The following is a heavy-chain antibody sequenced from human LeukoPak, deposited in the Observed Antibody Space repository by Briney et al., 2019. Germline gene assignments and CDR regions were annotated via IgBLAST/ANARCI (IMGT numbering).Heavy chain of an antibody. Sequence: PSETLSLTCAVYGGSFSGYQWGWLRQPPGKGLEWIGEINDDEGTDYNPSLKSRVTISVDTSKNQFSLKLRSVTAADTALYYCARLNLLGYCTNGVCPGGGLPFDYWAQGTLVTVSS. CDR3: ARLNLLGYCTNGVCPGGGLPFDY. CDR1: GGSFSGYQ. CDR2: INDDEGT. V-gene: IGHV4-34*01. D-gene: IGHD2-8*01. J-gene: IGHJ4*02.